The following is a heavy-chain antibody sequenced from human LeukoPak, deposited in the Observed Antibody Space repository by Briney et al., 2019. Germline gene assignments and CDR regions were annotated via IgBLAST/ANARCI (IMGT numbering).Heavy chain of an antibody. D-gene: IGHD5-24*01. V-gene: IGHV2-26*01. CDR3: ARIVRDGYNTNWYFDL. CDR2: IYSDDGN. Sequence: SGPVLVNPTEPLTLTCTVSGFSLSNIRMGMSWIRQPPVKALEWLAHIYSDDGNSYITSLKSRLTISKDTSKSQVVLTMTNMDPVDTATYYCARIVRDGYNTNWYFDLWGRGTLVTVSS. J-gene: IGHJ2*01. CDR1: GFSLSNIRMG.